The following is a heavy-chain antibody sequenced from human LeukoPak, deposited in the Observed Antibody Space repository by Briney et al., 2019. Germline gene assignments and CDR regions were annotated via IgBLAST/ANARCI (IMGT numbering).Heavy chain of an antibody. CDR2: IYDRRST. V-gene: IGHV4-31*03. Sequence: PSETLSLTCTVSGGSISSGGYYWTWIRQLPGKGLEYIGHIYDRRSTYYNPSLKSRLTISVDTSKNQFSLKVKSVTAADTAVYYCARGRGLLDYWGQGTLVTVSS. J-gene: IGHJ4*02. CDR1: GGSISSGGYY. CDR3: ARGRGLLDY.